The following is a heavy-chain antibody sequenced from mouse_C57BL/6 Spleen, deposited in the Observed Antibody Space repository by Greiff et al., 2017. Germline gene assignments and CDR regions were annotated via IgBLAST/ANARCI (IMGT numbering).Heavy chain of an antibody. D-gene: IGHD2-5*01. J-gene: IGHJ2*01. V-gene: IGHV1-69*01. Sequence: VKLQQPGAELVMPGASVKLSCKASGYTFTSYWMHWVKQRPGQGLEWIGEIDPSDSYTNYNQKFKGKSTLTVDKSSSTAYMQLSSLTSEDSAVYYCARRNFYYSTDYWGQGTTLTVSS. CDR1: GYTFTSYW. CDR2: IDPSDSYT. CDR3: ARRNFYYSTDY.